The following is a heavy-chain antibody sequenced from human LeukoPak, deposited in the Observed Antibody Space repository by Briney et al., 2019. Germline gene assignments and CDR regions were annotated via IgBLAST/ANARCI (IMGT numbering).Heavy chain of an antibody. J-gene: IGHJ4*02. CDR1: GGTFSSYA. CDR2: IIPIFGTA. Sequence: SVKVSCKASGGTFSSYAISWVRQAPGQGLEWMGRIIPIFGTANYAQKFQGRVTVTTDESTSTAYMELSSLRSEDTAAYYCARESPPPMTTVTNYFDYWGQGTLVTVSS. CDR3: ARESPPPMTTVTNYFDY. V-gene: IGHV1-69*05. D-gene: IGHD4-17*01.